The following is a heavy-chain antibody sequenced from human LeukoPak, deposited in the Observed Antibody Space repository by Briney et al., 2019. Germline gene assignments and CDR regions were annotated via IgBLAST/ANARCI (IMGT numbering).Heavy chain of an antibody. Sequence: TSETLSLTCTVSGGSISSFFWSWIRQPPGKGLEWIGYIYYSGITKYNPSLKSRVTISVDTSKNQFSLRLSPVTAADTAVYYCVRAGRANWEVQVDYWGQGTLVTVSS. D-gene: IGHD1-26*01. J-gene: IGHJ4*02. V-gene: IGHV4-59*01. CDR1: GGSISSFF. CDR2: IYYSGIT. CDR3: VRAGRANWEVQVDY.